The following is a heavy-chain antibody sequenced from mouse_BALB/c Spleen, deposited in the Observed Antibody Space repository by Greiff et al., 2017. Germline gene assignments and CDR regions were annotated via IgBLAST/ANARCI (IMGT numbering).Heavy chain of an antibody. D-gene: IGHD2-10*02. V-gene: IGHV3-2*02. CDR3: ARSGYGNYGWYFDV. CDR2: ISYSGST. J-gene: IGHJ1*01. CDR1: GYSITSDYA. Sequence: EVQLQESGPGLVKPSQSLSLTCTVTGYSITSDYAWNWIRQFPGNKLEWMGYISYSGSTSYNPSLKSRISITRDTSKNQFFLQLNSVTTEDTATYYCARSGYGNYGWYFDVWGAGTTVTVSS.